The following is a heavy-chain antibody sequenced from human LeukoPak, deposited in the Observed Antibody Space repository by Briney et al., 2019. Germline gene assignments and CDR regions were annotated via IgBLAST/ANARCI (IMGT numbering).Heavy chain of an antibody. Sequence: ASVKVSCKASGYTFTGYYMHWVRQAPGQGLEWMGWISPNSGGTNYAQKFQGRVTMTRDTSISTAYMELSRLRSDDTAVYYCARDLPHLYCNGGSCYYLDYWGQGTLVTVSS. J-gene: IGHJ4*02. CDR2: ISPNSGGT. D-gene: IGHD2-15*01. V-gene: IGHV1-2*02. CDR1: GYTFTGYY. CDR3: ARDLPHLYCNGGSCYYLDY.